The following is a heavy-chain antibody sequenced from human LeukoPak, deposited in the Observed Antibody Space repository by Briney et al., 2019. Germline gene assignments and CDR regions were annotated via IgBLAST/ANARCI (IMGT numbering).Heavy chain of an antibody. CDR3: AKEPHFTMVRGVMSAYFDY. D-gene: IGHD3-10*01. CDR1: GFTFSSYS. J-gene: IGHJ4*02. CDR2: ISSSSSYI. Sequence: GGSLRLSCAASGFTFSSYSMNWVRQAPGKGLEWVSSISSSSSYIYYADSVKGRFTISRDNAKNSLYLQMDSLRAEDTAVYYCAKEPHFTMVRGVMSAYFDYWGQGTLVTVSS. V-gene: IGHV3-21*01.